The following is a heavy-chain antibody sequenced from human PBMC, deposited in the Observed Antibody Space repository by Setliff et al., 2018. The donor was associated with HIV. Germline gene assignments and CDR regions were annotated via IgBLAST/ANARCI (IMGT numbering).Heavy chain of an antibody. CDR1: GYSISNGYY. Sequence: SETLSLTCALSGYSISNGYYWGWIRQPSGKGLEWIGSIYHSGRTFYNPSLRSRVTISVDTSQDQFSLRLTSVTAADTAVYYCAARNSGNPTRHFDYWGQGTLVTVSS. V-gene: IGHV4-38-2*01. D-gene: IGHD3-10*01. CDR2: IYHSGRT. CDR3: AARNSGNPTRHFDY. J-gene: IGHJ4*02.